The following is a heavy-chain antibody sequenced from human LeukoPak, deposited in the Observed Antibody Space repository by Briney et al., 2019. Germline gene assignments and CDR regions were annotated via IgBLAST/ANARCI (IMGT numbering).Heavy chain of an antibody. D-gene: IGHD3-3*01. CDR2: TNNDGSSI. V-gene: IGHV3-74*01. Sequence: HPGGSLRLSCVASGFTFSDYWMHWVRQVPGKGLVWVSRTNNDGSSISHAGSVKGRFTISRDNAKNTLYLQMNSLRVEDTAVYYCVRDAFGVDKSPFWGQGTLVTVSS. CDR1: GFTFSDYW. J-gene: IGHJ1*01. CDR3: VRDAFGVDKSPF.